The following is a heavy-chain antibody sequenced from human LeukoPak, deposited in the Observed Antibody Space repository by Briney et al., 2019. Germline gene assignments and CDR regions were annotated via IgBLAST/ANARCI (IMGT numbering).Heavy chain of an antibody. CDR3: ARGSIVGATFDYFDY. D-gene: IGHD1-26*01. Sequence: ASVKVSCKVSGYSLKEFSLNWVRQTAGKGLEWMGGFDPEDGVTIYAQKFQGRVTMTRDTSISTAYMDLSRLRSDDTAVYYCARGSIVGATFDYFDYWGQGTLVTVSS. V-gene: IGHV1-24*01. CDR2: FDPEDGVT. J-gene: IGHJ4*02. CDR1: GYSLKEFS.